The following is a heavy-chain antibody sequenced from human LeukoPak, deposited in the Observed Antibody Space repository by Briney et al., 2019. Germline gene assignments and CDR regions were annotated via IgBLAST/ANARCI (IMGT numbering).Heavy chain of an antibody. CDR3: ARDRFCTTDRCSDY. J-gene: IGHJ4*02. Sequence: PGGSLRLSCAASGFTFSSYWMHWVRQAPGKGLVWVSRLDTDGSNTGYADSVKGRFTISRDNAKNTLYLQMNSLRVEDTAVYYCARDRFCTTDRCSDYWGQGTLVTVSS. D-gene: IGHD2-8*01. CDR1: GFTFSSYW. V-gene: IGHV3-74*01. CDR2: LDTDGSNT.